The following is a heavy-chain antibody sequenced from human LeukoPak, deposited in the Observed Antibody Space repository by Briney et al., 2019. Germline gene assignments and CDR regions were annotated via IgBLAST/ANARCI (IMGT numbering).Heavy chain of an antibody. J-gene: IGHJ4*02. Sequence: GGSLRLSCAASGFTFSSYSMNWVRQAPGKGLEWVSSISSSSSYIYYADSVKGRFTISRDNAKNSLYLQMNGLRAEDTAVYYCARAFHYCSGGSCYSLDYWGQGTLVTVSS. V-gene: IGHV3-21*01. CDR3: ARAFHYCSGGSCYSLDY. D-gene: IGHD2-15*01. CDR1: GFTFSSYS. CDR2: ISSSSSYI.